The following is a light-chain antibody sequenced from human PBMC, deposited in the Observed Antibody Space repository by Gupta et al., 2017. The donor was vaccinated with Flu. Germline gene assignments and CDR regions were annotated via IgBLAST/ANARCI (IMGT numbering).Light chain of an antibody. V-gene: IGLV3-21*02. CDR1: DIGTKS. J-gene: IGLJ3*02. CDR2: DVS. Sequence: SYVLTQPPSVSVAPGQTARITCGGNDIGTKSVHWYQQKPGQAPVLVVYDVSDRPSGIPERFSGSKAENTATLTISRGEEGEEADYFCQVGESSSDWVYGRGTKVTVL. CDR3: QVGESSSDWV.